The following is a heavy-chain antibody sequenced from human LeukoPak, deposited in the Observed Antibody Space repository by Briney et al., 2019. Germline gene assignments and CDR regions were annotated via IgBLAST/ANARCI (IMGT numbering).Heavy chain of an antibody. J-gene: IGHJ4*02. Sequence: GGSLRLSCTVSGIRFNDYWMSWVRQAPGKGLEWVANIKEDGGEMYYVDSVKGRFIISRDNAKNSVYIQMNILRVEDTAVYYCASGMIEFDYRGQGTLVTVSS. CDR1: GIRFNDYW. V-gene: IGHV3-7*01. D-gene: IGHD1-14*01. CDR3: ASGMIEFDY. CDR2: IKEDGGEM.